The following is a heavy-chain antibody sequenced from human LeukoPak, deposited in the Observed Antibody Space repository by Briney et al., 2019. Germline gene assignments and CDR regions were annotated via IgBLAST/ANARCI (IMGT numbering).Heavy chain of an antibody. D-gene: IGHD5-24*01. CDR1: GGSIGTSNYY. V-gene: IGHV4-39*07. CDR3: ARDLGWLQSI. CDR2: IFYSGST. J-gene: IGHJ4*02. Sequence: SETLSLTCTVSGGSIGTSNYYWGWIRQPPGKGLEWIGNIFYSGSTYYSPSLRSRVTISLDTSKNQFSLKLSSVTAADTAVYYCARDLGWLQSIWGQGTLVTVSS.